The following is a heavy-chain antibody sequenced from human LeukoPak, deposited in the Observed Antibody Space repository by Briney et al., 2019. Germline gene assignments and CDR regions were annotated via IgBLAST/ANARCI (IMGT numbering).Heavy chain of an antibody. V-gene: IGHV3-7*01. CDR1: GFTFSSYW. Sequence: PGGSLRLSCAASGFTFSSYWMGWVRQAPGKGLEWVANIKQDGSEKYYVDSVKGRFTISRDNAKNSLYLQMNSLRAEDTAVYYCARVPKGKNWGNMDVWGKGTTVTISS. CDR3: ARVPKGKNWGNMDV. CDR2: IKQDGSEK. J-gene: IGHJ6*03. D-gene: IGHD7-27*01.